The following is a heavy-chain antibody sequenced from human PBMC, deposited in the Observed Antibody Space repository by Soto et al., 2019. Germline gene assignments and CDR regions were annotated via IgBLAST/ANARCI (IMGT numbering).Heavy chain of an antibody. CDR1: GGTFSSYG. CDR2: INTYNGHT. V-gene: IGHV1-18*01. CDR3: AMVDVYVTPSPQDV. D-gene: IGHD3-16*01. J-gene: IGHJ6*02. Sequence: ASVKVSCKASGGTFSSYGIGWARQAPGQGLEWMGWINTYNGHTYYAQNLQGRVTLTTDTSTSTAYMELRSLRSNDTAIYYCAMVDVYVTPSPQDVWGQGTTVTVSS.